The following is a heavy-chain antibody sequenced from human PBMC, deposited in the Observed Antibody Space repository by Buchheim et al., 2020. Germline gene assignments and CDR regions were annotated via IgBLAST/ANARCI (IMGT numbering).Heavy chain of an antibody. CDR1: GFTFSSYG. CDR2: ISYDGSNK. V-gene: IGHV3-30*18. CDR3: AKASPLFGY. J-gene: IGHJ4*02. D-gene: IGHD5-12*01. Sequence: QVQLVESGGGVVQPGRSLRLSCAASGFTFSSYGMHWVRQAPGKGLEWVAVISYDGSNKYYADSVKGRFTISRDNSKHTLHLQMNSLRAEDTAVYYCAKASPLFGYWGQGTL.